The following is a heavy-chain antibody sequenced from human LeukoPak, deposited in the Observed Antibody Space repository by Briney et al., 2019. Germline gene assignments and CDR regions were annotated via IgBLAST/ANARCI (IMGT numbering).Heavy chain of an antibody. D-gene: IGHD3-9*01. J-gene: IGHJ6*02. V-gene: IGHV1-18*01. CDR3: ARDPRGVRYFDWLANYYYGMDV. CDR1: GYTFTSYD. CDR2: INPYNGNT. Sequence: ASVKVSCKASGYTFTSYDIHWVRQAPGQGLEWIGLINPYNGNTNYAQKLQGRVTMTTDTSTSTAYMELRSLRSDDTAVYYCARDPRGVRYFDWLANYYYGMDVLGQGTTVTVSS.